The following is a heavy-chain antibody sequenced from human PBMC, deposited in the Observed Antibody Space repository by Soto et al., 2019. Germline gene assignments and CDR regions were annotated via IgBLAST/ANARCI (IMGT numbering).Heavy chain of an antibody. CDR1: GFTFSSYA. J-gene: IGHJ4*02. Sequence: GGSLRLSCAASGFTFSSYAMSWVRQAPGKGLEWVSAISGSGGSTYYADSVKGRFTISRDNSKNTLYLQMNSLRAEDMDVYYCAKATSWLGISYFDKGDQETLLTVFS. D-gene: IGHD5-12*01. V-gene: IGHV3-23*01. CDR3: AKATSWLGISYFDK. CDR2: ISGSGGST.